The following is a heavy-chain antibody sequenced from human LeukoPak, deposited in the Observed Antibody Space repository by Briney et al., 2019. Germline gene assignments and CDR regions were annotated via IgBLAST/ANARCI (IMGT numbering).Heavy chain of an antibody. CDR1: GFSLSTSGMC. CDR2: IYYSGST. V-gene: IGHV4-30-4*08. CDR3: ARGYPGYCSGGSCYGLVDP. D-gene: IGHD2-15*01. Sequence: SGPALVKPTQTLTLTCTFSGFSLSTSGMCLSWIRQPPGKGLEWIGYIYYSGSTYYNPSLKSRVTISVDTSKNQFSLKLSSVTAADTAVYYCARGYPGYCSGGSCYGLVDPWGQGTLATVSS. J-gene: IGHJ5*02.